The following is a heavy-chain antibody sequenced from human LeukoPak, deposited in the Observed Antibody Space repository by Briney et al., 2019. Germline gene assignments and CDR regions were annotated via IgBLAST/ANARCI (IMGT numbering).Heavy chain of an antibody. CDR1: GFTFSAYW. V-gene: IGHV3-74*01. CDR2: INTDGSSP. Sequence: PGGSLRLSCAASGFTFSAYWMHWVRQAPGKGLVWVSRINTDGSSPTYAASVKGRFTISRDNAKNTLYLQMNSLTAEDTAVYYCVRDGIPSDAFDIWGQGTMVTVSS. D-gene: IGHD1-1*01. J-gene: IGHJ3*02. CDR3: VRDGIPSDAFDI.